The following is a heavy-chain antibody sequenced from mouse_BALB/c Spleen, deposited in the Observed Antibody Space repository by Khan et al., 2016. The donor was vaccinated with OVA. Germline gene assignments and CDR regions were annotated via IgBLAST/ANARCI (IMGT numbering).Heavy chain of an antibody. CDR2: INPYNGGT. CDR1: GYSFTDYT. J-gene: IGHJ3*01. V-gene: IGHV1-18*01. Sequence: EVELKESGPELVKPGASMKISCKASGYSFTDYTMNWVKQSPGKNLEWIGLINPYNGGTNYNQKFKGKATLTVDKSSRTAYMALLSLTSEDSAVYYCARSGYGGFAYWGQGTLVTVSA. D-gene: IGHD1-2*01. CDR3: ARSGYGGFAY.